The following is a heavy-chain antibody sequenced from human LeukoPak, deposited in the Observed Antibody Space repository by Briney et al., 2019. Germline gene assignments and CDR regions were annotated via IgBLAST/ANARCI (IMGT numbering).Heavy chain of an antibody. V-gene: IGHV3-66*02. CDR1: GFTVSSNY. J-gene: IGHJ4*02. CDR2: IYNGGST. D-gene: IGHD5-12*01. Sequence: PGGSLRLSCAASGFTVSSNYMNWVRQAPGQGLEWVSVIYNGGSTYYSNSVKGRFTISRDNSENTLYLQMNSLRAEDTAVYYCAGGLTNTGYSPYYWGQGTLVTVSS. CDR3: AGGLTNTGYSPYY.